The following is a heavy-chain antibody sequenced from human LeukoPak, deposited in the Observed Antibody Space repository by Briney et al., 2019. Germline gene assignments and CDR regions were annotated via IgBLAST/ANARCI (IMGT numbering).Heavy chain of an antibody. J-gene: IGHJ6*03. Sequence: SETLSLTCTVSGYSIRSGFYWGWIRQPPGKGLEWIGNIYHSGITYYTPSLKSRVTISVDTSKNQFSLKLSSVTAADTAVYYCARETSQKGAHYMDVWGKGTTVTISS. V-gene: IGHV4-38-2*02. CDR3: ARETSQKGAHYMDV. CDR2: IYHSGIT. D-gene: IGHD3-16*01. CDR1: GYSIRSGFY.